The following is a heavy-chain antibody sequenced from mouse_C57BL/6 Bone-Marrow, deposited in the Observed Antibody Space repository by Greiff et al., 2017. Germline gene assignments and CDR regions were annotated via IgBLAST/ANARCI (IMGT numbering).Heavy chain of an antibody. CDR3: ARVGSSYQYYFDY. CDR2: IYPGSGST. Sequence: QVQLQQPGAELVKPGASVKMSCKASGYTFTSYWITWVKQRPGQGLEWIGDIYPGSGSTNYNEKFKSKATLTVDTSSSTAYMPLSSLTSEDSAVYYCARVGSSYQYYFDYWGQGTTLTVSS. CDR1: GYTFTSYW. J-gene: IGHJ2*01. D-gene: IGHD1-1*01. V-gene: IGHV1-55*01.